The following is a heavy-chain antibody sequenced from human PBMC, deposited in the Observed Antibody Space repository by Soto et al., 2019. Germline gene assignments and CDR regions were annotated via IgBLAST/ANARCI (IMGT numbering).Heavy chain of an antibody. CDR3: ARDPLRYCSGGNCPNNWFDP. Sequence: QVQLVESGGGVVQPGRSLRLSCAASGFTFSSYGMHWVRQAPGKGLEWVAVIWYDGSNKYYADSVKGRFTISRDNSKNTLYLQMNSLRAEDTAVYYCARDPLRYCSGGNCPNNWFDPWGQGTLVTVSS. V-gene: IGHV3-33*01. D-gene: IGHD2-15*01. J-gene: IGHJ5*02. CDR1: GFTFSSYG. CDR2: IWYDGSNK.